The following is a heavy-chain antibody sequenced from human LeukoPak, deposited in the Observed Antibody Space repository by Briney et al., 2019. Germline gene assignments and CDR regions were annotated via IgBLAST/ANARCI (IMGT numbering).Heavy chain of an antibody. CDR2: INHSGST. V-gene: IGHV4-34*01. CDR1: GGSFSGYY. CDR3: ARASLVVVVATGIWFDP. J-gene: IGHJ5*02. Sequence: PSETLSPTCAVYGGSFSGYYWSWIRQPPGKGLEWIGEINHSGSTNYNPSLKSRVTISVDTSKNQCSLKLSSVTAADTAVYYCARASLVVVVATGIWFDPWGQGTLVTVSS. D-gene: IGHD2-15*01.